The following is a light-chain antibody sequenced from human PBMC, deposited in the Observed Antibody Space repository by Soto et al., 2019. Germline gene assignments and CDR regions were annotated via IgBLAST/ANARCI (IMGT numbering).Light chain of an antibody. Sequence: QSVLTQPASVSGSPGQSITIACTGTSSDVGGYNYVSWYQQHPGKAPKVMIYAVSNRPSGVSNRFSASKSGNTASLFISGLQAEDEADYYCSSYTSDSSYVFGSGTKVTVL. V-gene: IGLV2-14*01. CDR3: SSYTSDSSYV. J-gene: IGLJ1*01. CDR1: SSDVGGYNY. CDR2: AVS.